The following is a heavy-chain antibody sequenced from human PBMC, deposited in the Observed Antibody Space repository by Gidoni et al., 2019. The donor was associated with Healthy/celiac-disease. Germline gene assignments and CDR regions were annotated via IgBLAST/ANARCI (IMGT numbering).Heavy chain of an antibody. Sequence: EVQLVESGGGLVQPGRSLRLSCAASGFTFDDYAMPWVRQAPGKGLEWVSGISWNSGSIGYADSVKGRFTISRDNAKNSLYLQMNSLRAEDTALYYCAKDMSPGIQLWLHRSYYYYGMDVWGQGTTVTVSS. CDR1: GFTFDDYA. D-gene: IGHD5-18*01. CDR3: AKDMSPGIQLWLHRSYYYYGMDV. V-gene: IGHV3-9*01. CDR2: ISWNSGSI. J-gene: IGHJ6*02.